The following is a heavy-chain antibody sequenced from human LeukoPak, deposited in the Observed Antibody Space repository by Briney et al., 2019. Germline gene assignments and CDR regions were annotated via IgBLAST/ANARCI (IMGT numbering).Heavy chain of an antibody. V-gene: IGHV3-30*04. Sequence: PGRSLRLSCAASGFTFSSYAMHWVRQAPGKGLEWVAVISYDGSNKYYADSVKGRFTISRDNSKNTLYLQMNSLRAEDTAVYYCARVGPDCSSTSCYSYYYYGMDVWGQGTTVTASS. CDR3: ARVGPDCSSTSCYSYYYYGMDV. J-gene: IGHJ6*02. D-gene: IGHD2-2*02. CDR1: GFTFSSYA. CDR2: ISYDGSNK.